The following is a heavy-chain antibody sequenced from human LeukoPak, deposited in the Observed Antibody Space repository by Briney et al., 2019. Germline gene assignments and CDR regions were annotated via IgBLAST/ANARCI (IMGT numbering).Heavy chain of an antibody. CDR2: IYHSGST. CDR1: GRSISRIGYS. J-gene: IGHJ6*02. Sequence: SQTQSLMCTVSGRSISRIGYSWTWIRRPPGKGLDTFGYIYHSGSTHYNPSLKSRVTISVDRSKNQFSLKLSSVTAADTAVYYCASTMVRGDLWGEYYGMDVWGQGTTVTVSS. CDR3: ASTMVRGDLWGEYYGMDV. V-gene: IGHV4-30-2*01. D-gene: IGHD3-10*01.